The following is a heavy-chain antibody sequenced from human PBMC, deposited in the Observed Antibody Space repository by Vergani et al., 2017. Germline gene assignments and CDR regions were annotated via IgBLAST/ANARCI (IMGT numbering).Heavy chain of an antibody. Sequence: EVQLLQSEGAVVQPGGSLRLSCVASGFTFSSHAMSWVRQGHGQGLEWVSSIKNTGDRTHYADSVKGRFTISRDNSKNTLYLQMNSLRVEDTAVYYCVKEKIGLGCYFFDSLGDGGLVAVSS. CDR3: VKEKIGLGCYFFDS. D-gene: IGHD2-21*01. CDR1: GFTFSSHA. V-gene: IGHV3-23*01. CDR2: IKNTGDRT. J-gene: IGHJ4*01.